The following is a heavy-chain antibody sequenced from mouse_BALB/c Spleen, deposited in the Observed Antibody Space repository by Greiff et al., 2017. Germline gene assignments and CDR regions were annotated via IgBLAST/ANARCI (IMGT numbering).Heavy chain of an antibody. CDR3: ARRGNNWVNYFDY. CDR2: ILPGSGST. J-gene: IGHJ2*01. D-gene: IGHD4-1*01. CDR1: GYTFSSYW. Sequence: QVQLQQSGAELMKPGASVKISCKATGYTFSSYWIEWVKQRPGHGLEWIGEILPGSGSTNYNEKFKGKATFTADTSSNTAYMQLSSLTSEDSAVYYCARRGNNWVNYFDYWGQGTTLTVSS. V-gene: IGHV1-9*01.